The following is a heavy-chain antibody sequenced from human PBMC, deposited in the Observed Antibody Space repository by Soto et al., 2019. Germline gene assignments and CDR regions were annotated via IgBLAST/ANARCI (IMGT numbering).Heavy chain of an antibody. D-gene: IGHD3-22*01. CDR2: IKSKTDGGTT. CDR3: TTDXXSTXIVVRXDY. CDR1: GFTFSNAW. J-gene: IGHJ4*01. V-gene: IGHV3-15*07. Sequence: EVQLVXSGGGLVKPGGSLXLSCAASGFTFSNAWINWVRQAPGKGLEWVGRIKSKTDGGTTDFAAPVKGRXAXXXXDSXXXXXXXXXXXXXXXXXXYXCTTDXXSTXIVVRXDYWGHGTLVTVSS.